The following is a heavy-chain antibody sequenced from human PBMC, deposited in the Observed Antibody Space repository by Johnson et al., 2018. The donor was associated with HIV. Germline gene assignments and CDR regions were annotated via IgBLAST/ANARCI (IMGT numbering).Heavy chain of an antibody. D-gene: IGHD1-26*01. CDR3: TTDPELRYAFDI. V-gene: IGHV3-15*01. Sequence: EVQLLESGGGLVKPGGSLRLSCAASGFTFSNAWMSWVRQAPGKGLEWVGRIKSKTDGGTTDYAAPVKGRFTISRDDSKNTLYLQMNSLKTEDTAVYYCTTDPELRYAFDIWGQGTMVTVSS. CDR2: IKSKTDGGTT. CDR1: GFTFSNAW. J-gene: IGHJ3*02.